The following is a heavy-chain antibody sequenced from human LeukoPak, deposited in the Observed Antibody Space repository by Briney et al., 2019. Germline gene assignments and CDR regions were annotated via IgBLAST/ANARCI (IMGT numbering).Heavy chain of an antibody. J-gene: IGHJ4*02. D-gene: IGHD3-10*01. CDR2: ISSSSSYI. CDR1: GFTFSSYG. CDR3: AKEAGEAWGSGSYYIHPLGY. V-gene: IGHV3-21*04. Sequence: GGSLRLSCAASGFTFSSYGMNWVRQAPGKGLEWVSSISSSSSYIYYADSVKGRFTISRDNSKNTLYLQMNSLRAEDTAVYYCAKEAGEAWGSGSYYIHPLGYWGQGTLVTVSS.